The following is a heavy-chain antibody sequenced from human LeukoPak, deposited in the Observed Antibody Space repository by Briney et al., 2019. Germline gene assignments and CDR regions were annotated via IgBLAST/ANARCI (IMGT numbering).Heavy chain of an antibody. J-gene: IGHJ4*02. V-gene: IGHV1-46*03. CDR1: GYTFTSYY. D-gene: IGHD3-22*01. CDR3: ARVVGYYYDSSAPGGGD. CDR2: INPSGGST. Sequence: ASVKVSCKASGYTFTSYYMHWVRQAPGQGLEWMGIINPSGGSTSYAQKFQGGVTMTRDTSTSTVYMELSSLRSEDTAVYYCARVVGYYYDSSAPGGGDWGQGTLVTVSS.